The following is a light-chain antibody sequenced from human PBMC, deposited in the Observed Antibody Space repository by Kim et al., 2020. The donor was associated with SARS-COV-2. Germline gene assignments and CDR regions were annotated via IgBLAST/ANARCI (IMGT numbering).Light chain of an antibody. CDR1: QDIRNN. J-gene: IGKJ3*01. Sequence: DIQMTQSPSSLSASVGDRVTITCQATQDIRNNLNWYQQKPGKAPDLLIHGASNLETGDPSKFSGRGSGTHFTFTINSLQPDDIETYCCQQYENLPPIFTFGPGTKVEIK. CDR3: QQYENLPPIFT. V-gene: IGKV1-33*01. CDR2: GAS.